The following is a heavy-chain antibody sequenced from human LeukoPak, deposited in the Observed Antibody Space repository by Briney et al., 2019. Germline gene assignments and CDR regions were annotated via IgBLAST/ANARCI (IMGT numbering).Heavy chain of an antibody. CDR3: ASYSRGLYYFDY. V-gene: IGHV4-59*08. Sequence: SETLSLTCTVSGGSISSYYWGWIRQPPGKGLEWIGYIYYSGSTNYNPSLKSRATISVDTSKNQFSLKLSSVTAADTAVYYCASYSRGLYYFDYWGQGTLVTVSS. CDR2: IYYSGST. D-gene: IGHD6-19*01. CDR1: GGSISSYY. J-gene: IGHJ4*02.